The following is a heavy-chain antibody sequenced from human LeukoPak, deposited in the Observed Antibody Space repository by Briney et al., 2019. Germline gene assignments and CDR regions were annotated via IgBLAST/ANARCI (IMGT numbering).Heavy chain of an antibody. CDR2: ISGSGGTT. CDR1: GFTFSSYA. Sequence: GGSLRLSCAASGFTFSSYAMSWVRQAPGKGLEWVSGISGSGGTTSYADSVKGRFTISRDNSKNTLYLQMNSLRAEDTAVYYCAKDSQWGKVGTKGGYFDYWGQGTLVTVSS. D-gene: IGHD1-26*01. CDR3: AKDSQWGKVGTKGGYFDY. J-gene: IGHJ4*02. V-gene: IGHV3-23*01.